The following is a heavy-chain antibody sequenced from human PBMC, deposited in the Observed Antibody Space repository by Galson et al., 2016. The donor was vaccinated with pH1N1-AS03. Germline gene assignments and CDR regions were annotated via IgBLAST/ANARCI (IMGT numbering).Heavy chain of an antibody. J-gene: IGHJ6*02. CDR2: IKSDGTST. V-gene: IGHV3-74*03. Sequence: SGFTFTDYWMHWVRQVPGKGPVWVSRIKSDGTSTTYTDSVKGRFTISRDSARNTLYLQMNSLRVEDTAVYYCAREYSGFDPNDYYGMDVWGQGTTVTVPS. CDR3: AREYSGFDPNDYYGMDV. D-gene: IGHD5-12*01. CDR1: GFTFTDYW.